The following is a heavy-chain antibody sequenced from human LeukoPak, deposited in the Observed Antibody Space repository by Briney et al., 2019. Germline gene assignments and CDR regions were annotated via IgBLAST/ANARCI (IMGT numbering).Heavy chain of an antibody. CDR3: ARRESSGRFDY. CDR1: GFTFSSYS. D-gene: IGHD6-19*01. CDR2: ISSSSSYI. V-gene: IGHV3-21*01. Sequence: GGSLRLSCAASGFTFSSYSMNWVRQAPGKGLEWVSSISSSSSYIYYADSMKGRFTISRDNAKNSLYLQMNSLRVEDTAVYYCARRESSGRFDYWGQGTLVTVSS. J-gene: IGHJ4*02.